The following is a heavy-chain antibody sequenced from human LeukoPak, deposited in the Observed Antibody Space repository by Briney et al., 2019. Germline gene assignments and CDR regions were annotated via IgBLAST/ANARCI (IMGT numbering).Heavy chain of an antibody. Sequence: GASAKVSCKASGYTFTRYGFSWARQAPGQGLEWMGWINPNSGGTNYAQKFQGRVTMTRDTSISTAYMELSRLRSDDTAVYYCARNRLGYSSSTSCYGSNGMDVWGQGTTVTVSS. CDR1: GYTFTRYG. J-gene: IGHJ6*02. CDR3: ARNRLGYSSSTSCYGSNGMDV. V-gene: IGHV1-2*02. D-gene: IGHD2-2*01. CDR2: INPNSGGT.